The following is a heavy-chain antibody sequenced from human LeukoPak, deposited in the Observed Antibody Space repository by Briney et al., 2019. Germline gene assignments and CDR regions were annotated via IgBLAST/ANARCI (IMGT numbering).Heavy chain of an antibody. CDR1: GYTFTSYG. CDR2: ISTYNGNT. Sequence: LVASVKVSCKASGYTFTSYGISWVRQAPGQGLEWLGWISTYNGNTHYAQKLQGRVTMTTDTSTTTAYMELRSLRSDDTAVYYCARDYRTGSDYWGQGTLVTVSS. CDR3: ARDYRTGSDY. J-gene: IGHJ4*02. D-gene: IGHD7-27*01. V-gene: IGHV1-18*01.